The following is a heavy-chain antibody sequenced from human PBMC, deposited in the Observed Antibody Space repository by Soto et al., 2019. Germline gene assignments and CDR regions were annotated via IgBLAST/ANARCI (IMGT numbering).Heavy chain of an antibody. V-gene: IGHV3-66*01. J-gene: IGHJ4*02. CDR3: ARDRTISDYRSSGALGL. CDR1: GFTVSGHY. Sequence: QLVESGGGLVQPGGSLRLSCAASGFTVSGHYMSWVRQAPGKGLEWVSVIYSGGTTYYANSVTGRFTISRDNSRNTVYRQMNSLRAEDTAVYSCARDRTISDYRSSGALGLWGQGTLVSVSS. D-gene: IGHD6-6*01. CDR2: IYSGGTT.